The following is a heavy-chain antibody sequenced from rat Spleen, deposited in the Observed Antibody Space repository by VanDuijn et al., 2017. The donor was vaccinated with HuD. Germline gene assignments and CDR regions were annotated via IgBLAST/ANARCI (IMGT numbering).Heavy chain of an antibody. D-gene: IGHD3-1*01. V-gene: IGHV5-58*01. CDR1: GFTFSNYW. Sequence: EVKLVESGGGLVQPGRSLKLSCVASGFTFSNYWMYWVRQAPGKGLEWVSSINIDGGVTYYTDSVKGRFTISRNNAENTVYLQMNSLRSEDTATYYCATPLPHWGQGVMVTVSS. CDR3: ATPLPH. CDR2: INIDGGVT. J-gene: IGHJ2*01.